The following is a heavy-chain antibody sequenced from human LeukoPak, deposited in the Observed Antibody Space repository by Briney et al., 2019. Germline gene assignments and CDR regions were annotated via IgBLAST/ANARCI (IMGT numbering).Heavy chain of an antibody. D-gene: IGHD1-26*01. CDR2: IYPDDSDT. Sequence: GESLKISYKGSGYNFTSYWIGWVRQMPGKGLESMGIIYPDDSDTRYTPSFQGQVTFSADKSSSTAYLQWTSLKASDTAMYYCVRHSLGTYYFDLWGQGTPVTVSS. V-gene: IGHV5-51*01. J-gene: IGHJ4*02. CDR3: VRHSLGTYYFDL. CDR1: GYNFTSYW.